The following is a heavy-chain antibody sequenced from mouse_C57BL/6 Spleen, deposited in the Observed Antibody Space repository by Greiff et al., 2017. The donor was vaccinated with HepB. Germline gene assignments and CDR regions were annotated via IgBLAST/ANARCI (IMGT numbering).Heavy chain of an antibody. J-gene: IGHJ3*01. CDR3: ARDGDYYPFAD. CDR2: ISDGGSYT. CDR1: GFTFSSYA. V-gene: IGHV5-4*01. Sequence: EVTLMESGGGLVKPGGSLKLSCAASGFTFSSYAMSWVRQTPEKRLEWVATISDGGSYTYYPDNVKGRFPISRDNAKNNLYLQMSHLKSEDTAMYYCARDGDYYPFADWGKGTLVTVSA. D-gene: IGHD2-13*01.